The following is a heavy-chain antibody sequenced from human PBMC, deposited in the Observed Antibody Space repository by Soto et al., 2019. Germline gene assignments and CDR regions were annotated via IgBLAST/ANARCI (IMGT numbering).Heavy chain of an antibody. CDR1: GGSISSGDYY. J-gene: IGHJ4*02. CDR2: IYYSGST. D-gene: IGHD4-17*01. V-gene: IGHV4-30-4*01. Sequence: SETLSLTCTVSGGSISSGDYYGSWIRQPPGKGLEWIGYIYYSGSTYYNPSLKSRVTISVDTSKNQFSLKLSSVTAADTAVYYCARNAPSIKGPTVTGYYFDYWGQGTLVTVSS. CDR3: ARNAPSIKGPTVTGYYFDY.